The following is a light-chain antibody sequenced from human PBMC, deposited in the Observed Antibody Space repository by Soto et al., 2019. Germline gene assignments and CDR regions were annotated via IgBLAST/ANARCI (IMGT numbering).Light chain of an antibody. CDR2: AAS. CDR1: QSISSY. CDR3: QQSYSTPPGIT. V-gene: IGKV1-39*01. Sequence: DIQMTQSPSSLSASVGDRVTITCRASQSISSYLNWYQQKPGQAHKLLIYAASSLQSGVPSRFSGSGSGTDFTLTISSLQPEDFATYYCQQSYSTPPGITFGQGTRLEIK. J-gene: IGKJ5*01.